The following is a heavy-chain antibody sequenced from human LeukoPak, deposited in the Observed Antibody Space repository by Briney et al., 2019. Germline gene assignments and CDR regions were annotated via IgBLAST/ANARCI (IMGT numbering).Heavy chain of an antibody. D-gene: IGHD3-3*02. CDR1: GYTFTGYY. CDR3: ARQLFSLDAFDI. J-gene: IGHJ3*02. V-gene: IGHV1-2*02. CDR2: INPNSGGT. Sequence: ASVKVSCKASGYTFTGYYMHWVRQAPGQGLEWMGWINPNSGGTNYAQKFQGRVTMTRDTSISTAYMELSRLRSDDTAVYYCARQLFSLDAFDIWGQGRMVTVSS.